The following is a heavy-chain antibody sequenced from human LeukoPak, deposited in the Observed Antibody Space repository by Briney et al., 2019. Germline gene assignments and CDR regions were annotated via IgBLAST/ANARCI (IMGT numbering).Heavy chain of an antibody. V-gene: IGHV1-46*01. Sequence: ASEKVSCKASGYTFTSYYMHWVRQAPGQGLEWMGIINPSGGSTSYAQKFQGRVTMTRDTSISTAYMELSSLRSEDTAVYYCARGSSGSYFYYYYYMDVWGKGTTVTVSS. CDR1: GYTFTSYY. D-gene: IGHD1-26*01. CDR2: INPSGGST. CDR3: ARGSSGSYFYYYYYMDV. J-gene: IGHJ6*03.